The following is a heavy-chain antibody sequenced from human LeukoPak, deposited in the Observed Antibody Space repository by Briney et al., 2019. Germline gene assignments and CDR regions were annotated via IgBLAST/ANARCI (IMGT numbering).Heavy chain of an antibody. CDR1: GFTFDDYG. CDR3: AKDIPRYCKANCGYVVD. J-gene: IGHJ4*02. Sequence: GGSLRLSCAAPGFTFDDYGMSWVRQAPGKGLEWVSGINWNGGSTGYADSVKGRFTISRDNAKNSLYLQMNSLRAEDTALYYCAKDIPRYCKANCGYVVDWGQGTLVTVSS. V-gene: IGHV3-20*04. CDR2: INWNGGST. D-gene: IGHD1-1*01.